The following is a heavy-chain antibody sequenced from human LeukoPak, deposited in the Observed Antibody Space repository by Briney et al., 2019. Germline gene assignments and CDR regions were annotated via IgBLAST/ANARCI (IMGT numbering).Heavy chain of an antibody. CDR2: IYYSGST. Sequence: SETLSLTCTVSGCSISSSSYYWGWIRQPPGKGLEWIGSIYYSGSTYYNPSLKSRVTISVDTSKNQFSLKLSSVTAADTAVYYCARQQQWLVRNDYWGQGTLVTVSS. V-gene: IGHV4-39*01. D-gene: IGHD6-19*01. J-gene: IGHJ4*02. CDR1: GCSISSSSYY. CDR3: ARQQQWLVRNDY.